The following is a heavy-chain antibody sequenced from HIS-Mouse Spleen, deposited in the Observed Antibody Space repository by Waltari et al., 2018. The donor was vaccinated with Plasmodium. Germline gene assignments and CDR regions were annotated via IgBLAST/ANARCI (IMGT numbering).Heavy chain of an antibody. Sequence: QVQLVQSGAEVKKPGSSVKVYCKASGGSFSSYAISWVGQAPGQGPAWMGRYNPRLGKANEPQKLQGGVTITADKSTRAAYMEVGSLVSGDTAVYYCARGGATGEAFTLDYWGQGTLVTVSS. D-gene: IGHD7-27*01. CDR1: GGSFSSYA. J-gene: IGHJ4*02. V-gene: IGHV1-69*04. CDR3: ARGGATGEAFTLDY. CDR2: YNPRLGKA.